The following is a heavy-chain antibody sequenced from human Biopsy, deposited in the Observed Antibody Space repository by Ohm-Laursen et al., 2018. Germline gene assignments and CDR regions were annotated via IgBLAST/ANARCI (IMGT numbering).Heavy chain of an antibody. D-gene: IGHD6-6*01. CDR1: GFTFSSYA. V-gene: IGHV3-23*01. CDR2: ITVSADTT. CDR3: AKGRVGSSGSLDI. J-gene: IGHJ3*02. Sequence: SLRLSCTASGFTFSSYAMNWVRQAPGKGLEWVSAITVSADTTYYADSVRGRFTASRDNSQNTLYLQMNSLRAEDTAIYYCAKGRVGSSGSLDIWGHGAMVTVSS.